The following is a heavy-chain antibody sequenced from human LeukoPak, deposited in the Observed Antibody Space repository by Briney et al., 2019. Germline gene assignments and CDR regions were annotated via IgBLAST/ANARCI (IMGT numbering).Heavy chain of an antibody. D-gene: IGHD3-10*01. CDR2: ISSSSSYI. J-gene: IGHJ4*02. Sequence: GSLRLSCAASGFTFSSYSMNWVRQAPGKGLEWVSSISSSSSYIYYADSVKGRFTISRDNAKNSLYLQMNSLRAEDTAVYYCARVDYGSGSYSALDYWGQGTLVTVSS. CDR3: ARVDYGSGSYSALDY. CDR1: GFTFSSYS. V-gene: IGHV3-21*01.